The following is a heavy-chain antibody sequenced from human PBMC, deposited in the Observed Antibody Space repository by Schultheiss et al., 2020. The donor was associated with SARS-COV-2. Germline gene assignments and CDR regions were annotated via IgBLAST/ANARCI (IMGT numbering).Heavy chain of an antibody. CDR2: IIPIFGTA. CDR3: ASSQPDRGNHHFSAFDI. Sequence: SVKVSCKASGGTFSSYAISWVRQAPGQGLEWMGGIIPIFGTANYAQKFQGRVTITADESTSTAYMELSSLRSEDTAVYYCASSQPDRGNHHFSAFDIWGQGTTVTVSS. CDR1: GGTFSSYA. V-gene: IGHV1-69*13. D-gene: IGHD4-23*01. J-gene: IGHJ3*02.